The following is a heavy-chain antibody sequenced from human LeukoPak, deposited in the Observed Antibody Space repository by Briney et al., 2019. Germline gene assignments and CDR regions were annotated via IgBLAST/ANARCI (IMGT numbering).Heavy chain of an antibody. Sequence: GGSLRLSCAASGFSFSSHSMNWVRQAPGKGLEWISSISSGSTYMYFADSVQGRFTISRDNAKNSLHLQMNSLRDEDTAVYYCARDDSFGFDYYYYLDAWGKGTTVTVSS. CDR1: GFSFSSHS. D-gene: IGHD5-18*01. CDR2: ISSGSTYM. CDR3: ARDDSFGFDYYYYLDA. V-gene: IGHV3-21*01. J-gene: IGHJ6*03.